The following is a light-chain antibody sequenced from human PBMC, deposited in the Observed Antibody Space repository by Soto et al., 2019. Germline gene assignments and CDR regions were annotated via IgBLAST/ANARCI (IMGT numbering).Light chain of an antibody. CDR2: DVS. CDR1: SSDVGGYNY. V-gene: IGLV2-11*01. CDR3: CSYAGSYWV. J-gene: IGLJ3*02. Sequence: QSVLTQPRSVSGSPGQSVTISCTGTSSDVGGYNYVSWYQQHPGKAPKLMIYDVSKRPSGVPDRFSGSKSGNTASLTISGLQAEDEADYYCCSYAGSYWVFGGGPKLTVL.